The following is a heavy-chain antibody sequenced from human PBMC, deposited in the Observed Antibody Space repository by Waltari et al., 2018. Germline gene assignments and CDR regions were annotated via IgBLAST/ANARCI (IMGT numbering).Heavy chain of an antibody. V-gene: IGHV4-59*01. D-gene: IGHD6-19*01. CDR3: ARSPWDGQWRYYFDY. CDR2: GYYIGDT. Sequence: QVQLQESGPGLVKPSETLSLTCSVSGGSINSYKWNWIRQTPGKRLGWIGYGYYIGDTNYNPCLRGRVTISVDRSKNQFSLKLTSVTAADTAVYYCARSPWDGQWRYYFDYWGQGALVTVSS. J-gene: IGHJ4*02. CDR1: GGSINSYK.